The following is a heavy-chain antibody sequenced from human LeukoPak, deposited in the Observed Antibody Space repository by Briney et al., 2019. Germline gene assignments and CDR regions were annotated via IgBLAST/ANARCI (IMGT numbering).Heavy chain of an antibody. CDR3: ARSHPSNRGNPFYYYYYYMDV. Sequence: PSETLSLTCTVSGGSISSSSYYWSWIRQPAGKGLEWIGRIYTSGSTNYNPSLKSRVTMSVDTSKNQFSLKLSSVTAADTAVYYCARSHPSNRGNPFYYYYYYMDVWGKGTTVTISS. CDR2: IYTSGST. V-gene: IGHV4-61*02. D-gene: IGHD1-14*01. CDR1: GGSISSSSYY. J-gene: IGHJ6*03.